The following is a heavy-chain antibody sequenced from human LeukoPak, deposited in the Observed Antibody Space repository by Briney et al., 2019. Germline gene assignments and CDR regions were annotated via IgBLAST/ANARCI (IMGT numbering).Heavy chain of an antibody. J-gene: IGHJ6*03. CDR1: GFMFSRSD. CDR2: IWHDRSDTYGSNK. D-gene: IGHD1-26*01. Sequence: GGSLRLSCAASGFMFSRSDIHWVRQAPGKGLEWVAVIWHDRSDTYGSNKYYADSVKGRFTVSRDNSKNTVYLQMNSLRAEDTAVYYCAKGRSGSYRYYYYYMDVWGKGTTVTVSS. V-gene: IGHV3-30*02. CDR3: AKGRSGSYRYYYYYMDV.